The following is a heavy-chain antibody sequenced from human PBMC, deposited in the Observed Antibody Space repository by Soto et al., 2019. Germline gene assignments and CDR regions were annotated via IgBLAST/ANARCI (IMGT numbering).Heavy chain of an antibody. CDR1: GFIFGDFG. CDR2: ISNDGNRQ. D-gene: IGHD5-18*01. CDR3: ARDIYSYGSVGTPDI. V-gene: IGHV3-30*03. Sequence: PGGSLRLSCAASGFIFGDFGVTWVRQAPGKGLEWVAAISNDGNRQLYADSVKDRFTISRDNSRNTLDLQMNNLRTEDTGVYFCARDIYSYGSVGTPDIWGQGTMVTVSS. J-gene: IGHJ3*02.